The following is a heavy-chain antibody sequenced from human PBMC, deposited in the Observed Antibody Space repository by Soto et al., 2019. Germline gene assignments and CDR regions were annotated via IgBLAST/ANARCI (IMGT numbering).Heavy chain of an antibody. Sequence: QVQLVQSGAEVKKPGSSVKVSCKASGGSFSTFAFGWVRQAPGQGIEWMGGIVPMFGTTDYAQRFEGRVTFNADDSTSTAYMELSSLTSEDTAVYYCARAIGDLPGYNIDDHYGLGVWGQGTTVTVSS. CDR3: ARAIGDLPGYNIDDHYGLGV. J-gene: IGHJ6*02. V-gene: IGHV1-69*01. CDR1: GGSFSTFA. CDR2: IVPMFGTT. D-gene: IGHD5-12*01.